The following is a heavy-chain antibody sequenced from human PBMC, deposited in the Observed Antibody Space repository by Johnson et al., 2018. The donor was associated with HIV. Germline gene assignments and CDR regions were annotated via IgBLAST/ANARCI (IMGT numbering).Heavy chain of an antibody. J-gene: IGHJ3*02. Sequence: MQLVESGGGVVQPGRSLRLSCADSGFTFTFYAMHWVRQAPGKGLEWVAVISYDGSNKYYADSVKGRFTISRDNSKNTLYLQMNSLRAEDTAVYYCAREGNYYDSSSHAFDIWGQGTMVTVSS. CDR1: GFTFTFYA. CDR3: AREGNYYDSSSHAFDI. D-gene: IGHD3-22*01. V-gene: IGHV3-30-3*01. CDR2: ISYDGSNK.